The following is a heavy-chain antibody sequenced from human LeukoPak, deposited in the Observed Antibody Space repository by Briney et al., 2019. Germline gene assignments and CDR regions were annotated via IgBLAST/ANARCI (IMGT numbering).Heavy chain of an antibody. CDR2: INHSGST. V-gene: IGHV4-34*01. CDR3: ARQLRGLNTVTLPA. CDR1: GGSFSGYY. J-gene: IGHJ5*02. Sequence: PSETLSLTCAVYGGSFSGYYWSWIRQPPGKGLEWIGEINHSGSTNYNPSLKSRVTISVDTSKNQFSLKLSSVTAADTAVYYCARQLRGLNTVTLPAWGQGTLVTVSS. D-gene: IGHD4-11*01.